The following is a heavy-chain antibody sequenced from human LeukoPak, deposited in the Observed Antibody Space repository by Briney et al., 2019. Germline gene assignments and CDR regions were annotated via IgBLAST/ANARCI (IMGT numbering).Heavy chain of an antibody. V-gene: IGHV6-1*01. Sequence: SQTLSLTCAISGDSVSSDSAAWNWIRQSPSRGLEWLGGTYYRSKWYNDYAVSVKSRITINPDTSKNQFSLQLNSVTPEDTAVYYCARDRHCSSTSCYAGFDYWGQGTLVTVSS. J-gene: IGHJ4*02. D-gene: IGHD2-2*01. CDR1: GDSVSSDSAA. CDR3: ARDRHCSSTSCYAGFDY. CDR2: TYYRSKWYN.